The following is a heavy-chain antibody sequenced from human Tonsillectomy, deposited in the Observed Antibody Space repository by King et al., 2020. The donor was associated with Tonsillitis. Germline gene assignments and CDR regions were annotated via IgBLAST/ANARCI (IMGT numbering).Heavy chain of an antibody. CDR3: ARGNSGYDVIDY. J-gene: IGHJ4*02. CDR2: IFHSGST. D-gene: IGHD5-12*01. CDR1: GGSISSGGHS. Sequence: QLQESGSGLVKPSQTLSLTCAVSGGSISSGGHSWSWIRQPPGKGLEWIGYIFHSGSTYYHPSLKGRVTISVDRSKNQFSLKLSSVTAADTAVYYCARGNSGYDVIDYWGQGTLVTVSS. V-gene: IGHV4-30-2*01.